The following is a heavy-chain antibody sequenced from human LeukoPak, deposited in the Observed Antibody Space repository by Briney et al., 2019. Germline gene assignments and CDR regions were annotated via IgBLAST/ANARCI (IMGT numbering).Heavy chain of an antibody. V-gene: IGHV3-13*01. J-gene: IGHJ6*02. CDR3: ARGSYGDSTYYGMDV. CDR2: IGTAGDT. Sequence: GGSLRPSCAASGFTFSSYDMHWVRQATGKGLEWVSAIGTAGDTYYPGSVKGRFTISRENAKNSLYLQMNSLRAGDTAVYYCARGSYGDSTYYGMDVWGQGTTVTVSS. CDR1: GFTFSSYD. D-gene: IGHD4-17*01.